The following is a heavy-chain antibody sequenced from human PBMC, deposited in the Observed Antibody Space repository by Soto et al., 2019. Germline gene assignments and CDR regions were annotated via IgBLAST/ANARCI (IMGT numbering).Heavy chain of an antibody. D-gene: IGHD2-15*01. CDR1: GFTFSDYY. Sequence: GGSLRLSCAASGFTFSDYYMSWIRQAPGKGLEWVSYISSSGSTIYYADSVKGRFTISRDNAKNSLYLQMNSLRAEDTAVYYCARDQRDLGYCSGGSCYPRDYWGQGTLVTVSS. J-gene: IGHJ4*02. CDR2: ISSSGSTI. V-gene: IGHV3-11*01. CDR3: ARDQRDLGYCSGGSCYPRDY.